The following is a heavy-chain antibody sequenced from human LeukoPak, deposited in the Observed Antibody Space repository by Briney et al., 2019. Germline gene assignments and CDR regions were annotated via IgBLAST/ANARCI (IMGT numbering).Heavy chain of an antibody. CDR3: ARDQYDSVWGSYRPYFDY. CDR2: ISPYTGNT. Sequence: GASVKVSCKASGYTFTSYGISWVRQAPGQRLEWMGSISPYTGNTKYAERFQDRVTMTTDTSTRTAYMELRSLRSDDTAVFYCARDQYDSVWGSYRPYFDYWGQGTLVTVSS. V-gene: IGHV1-18*04. J-gene: IGHJ4*02. D-gene: IGHD3-16*02. CDR1: GYTFTSYG.